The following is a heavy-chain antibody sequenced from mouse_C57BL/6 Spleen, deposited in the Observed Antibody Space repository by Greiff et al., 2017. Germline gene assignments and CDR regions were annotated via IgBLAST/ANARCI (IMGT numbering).Heavy chain of an antibody. CDR2: IDPSDSET. D-gene: IGHD2-3*01. V-gene: IGHV1-52*01. CDR3: ARKGGIYDGYYDYLDY. J-gene: IGHJ2*01. CDR1: GYTFTSYW. Sequence: QVQLQQPGAELVRPGSSVKLSCKASGYTFTSYWMHWVKQRPIQGLEWIGNIDPSDSETHYNQKFKDKATLTVDKSSSTAYMQLSSLTSEDSAVYYGARKGGIYDGYYDYLDYWGQGTTLTVSS.